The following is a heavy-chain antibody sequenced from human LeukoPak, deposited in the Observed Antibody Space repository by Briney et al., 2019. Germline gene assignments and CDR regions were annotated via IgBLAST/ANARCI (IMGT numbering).Heavy chain of an antibody. CDR2: INPSGGST. CDR3: ARGYYYDSSGRGAFFDY. CDR1: GYTFTSYY. Sequence: ASVKVSCKASGYTFTSYYMHWVRQAPGQGLEWMGIINPSGGSTSYVEKFHGRVTMTRDTSASTVFMELGSLRSEDTAVYYCARGYYYDSSGRGAFFDYWGQGTLVTVSS. J-gene: IGHJ4*02. V-gene: IGHV1-46*01. D-gene: IGHD3-22*01.